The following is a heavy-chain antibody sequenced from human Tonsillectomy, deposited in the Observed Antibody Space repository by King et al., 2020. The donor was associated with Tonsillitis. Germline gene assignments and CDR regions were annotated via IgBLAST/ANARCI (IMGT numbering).Heavy chain of an antibody. CDR3: VKFGGNENDAFDI. CDR2: ISSNGGST. V-gene: IGHV3-64D*06. D-gene: IGHD4-23*01. CDR1: GFTFSSYA. J-gene: IGHJ3*02. Sequence: VQLVQSGGGLVQPGGSLRLSCSASGFTFSSYAMHWVRQAPGKGLEYVSAISSNGGSTYYADSVKGRFTISRDNSKNTLYLQMGSLRAEDTAVYYCVKFGGNENDAFDIWGQGTMVTVSS.